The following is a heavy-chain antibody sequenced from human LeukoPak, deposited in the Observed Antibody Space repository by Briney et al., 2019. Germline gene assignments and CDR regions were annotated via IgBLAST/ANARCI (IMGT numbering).Heavy chain of an antibody. V-gene: IGHV1-18*01. D-gene: IGHD6-13*01. J-gene: IGHJ4*02. CDR3: ARDRRPVTRYSSRWIVF. CDR2: ISAYNGNT. Sequence: ASVKVSCKRAGYTFTKYGTSWLGQAPGQGREWMGWISAYNGNTNYARKVQGRITMTTDTATSTAYMELRRLISDDSAVYYCARDRRPVTRYSSRWIVFWGQGTLVTVSS. CDR1: GYTFTKYG.